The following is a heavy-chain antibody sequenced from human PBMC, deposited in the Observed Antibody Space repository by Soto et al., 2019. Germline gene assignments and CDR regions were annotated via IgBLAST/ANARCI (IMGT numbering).Heavy chain of an antibody. CDR3: ARSLYSSSWYGGLDY. D-gene: IGHD6-13*01. J-gene: IGHJ4*02. Sequence: GESLKISFKGSGYSFTSYWIGWVRQMPGKGLEWMGIIYPGDSDTRYSPSFQGQVTISADKSISTAYLQWSSLKASDTAMYYCARSLYSSSWYGGLDYWGQGTLVTVSS. CDR1: GYSFTSYW. V-gene: IGHV5-51*01. CDR2: IYPGDSDT.